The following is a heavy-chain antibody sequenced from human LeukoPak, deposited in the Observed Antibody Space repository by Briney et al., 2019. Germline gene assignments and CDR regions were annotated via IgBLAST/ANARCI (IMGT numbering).Heavy chain of an antibody. D-gene: IGHD3-9*01. V-gene: IGHV4-59*01. CDR3: ARGEDFERYYLAY. CDR2: IYYTGTT. CDR1: GGSISIYY. Sequence: SETLSLTCSVSGGSISIYYWTWIRQIPGKGLEWIGYIYYTGTTNYNPLFESRATISVDTSKNEFSLKLTSVTAADTAVYFCARGEDFERYYLAYWGQGTLVTVSS. J-gene: IGHJ4*02.